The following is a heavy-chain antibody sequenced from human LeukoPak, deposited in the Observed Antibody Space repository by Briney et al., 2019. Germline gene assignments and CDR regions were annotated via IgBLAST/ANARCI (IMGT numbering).Heavy chain of an antibody. CDR1: GFTFSSYA. CDR3: AKVFGQRKADGY. CDR2: ISGSGGST. D-gene: IGHD3-10*02. V-gene: IGHV3-23*01. J-gene: IGHJ4*02. Sequence: GGSLRLSCAASGFTFSSYAMSWVRQAPGKGLEWVSAISGSGGSTYYADPVKGRFTISRDNSENTLYLQMNSLRAEDTAVYYCAKVFGQRKADGYWGQGTLVTVSS.